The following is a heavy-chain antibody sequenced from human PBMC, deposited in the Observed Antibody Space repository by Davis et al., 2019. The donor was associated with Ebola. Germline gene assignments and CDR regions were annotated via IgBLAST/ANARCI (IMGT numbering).Heavy chain of an antibody. CDR2: ISAYNGNT. Sequence: ASVTVSCKASSYTFTSYDISWVRQAPGQGLEWMGWISAYNGNTNYAQKLQGRVTMTTDTSRSTAYMELRSLRSDDTAVYYCAREAGATTRIYDSWGQGTLVTVSS. D-gene: IGHD1-26*01. J-gene: IGHJ5*01. CDR1: SYTFTSYD. CDR3: AREAGATTRIYDS. V-gene: IGHV1-18*01.